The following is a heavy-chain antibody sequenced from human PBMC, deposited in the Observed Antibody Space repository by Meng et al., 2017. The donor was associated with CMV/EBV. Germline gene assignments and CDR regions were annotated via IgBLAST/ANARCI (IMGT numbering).Heavy chain of an antibody. CDR3: AAYPHAMVQGVALWDAFDY. V-gene: IGHV1-18*01. Sequence: GKVVNHGAVEKTPVAPVKVSCKPSGYTFTCYGISSGRQSTGQGLEWMRGIRANDDNTNNAQKLQGRVTMTPDTSTGAAYMELLSLRSDDTAVYYWAAYPHAMVQGVALWDAFDYWGQGTLVTVSS. CDR1: GYTFTCYG. J-gene: IGHJ4*02. CDR2: IRANDDNT. D-gene: IGHD3-10*01.